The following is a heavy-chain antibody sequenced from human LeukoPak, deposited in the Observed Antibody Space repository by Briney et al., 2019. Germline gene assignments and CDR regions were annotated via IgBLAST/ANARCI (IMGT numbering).Heavy chain of an antibody. J-gene: IGHJ6*03. V-gene: IGHV1-8*02. CDR1: GYTFTSYD. D-gene: IGHD6-13*01. CDR2: MNPNSGNT. Sequence: ASVKVSCTASGYTFTSYDINWVRQATGQGLEWMGWMNPNSGNTGYAQKFQGRVTMTRNTSISTAYMELSSLRSEDTAVYYCARGPVESSSPSATTFRYYYYYMDVWGKGTTVTISS. CDR3: ARGPVESSSPSATTFRYYYYYMDV.